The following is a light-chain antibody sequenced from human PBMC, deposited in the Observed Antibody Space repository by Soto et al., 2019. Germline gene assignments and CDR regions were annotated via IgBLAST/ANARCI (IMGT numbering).Light chain of an antibody. V-gene: IGLV2-14*01. CDR2: EVS. CDR1: SSDVGGYNY. CDR3: SSYTSSRV. Sequence: QSALTQPASVSGSPGQSITISCTGTSSDVGGYNYVSWYQQHPGKAPKLMIYEVSNRPSAVSNRFSGSKSGNTASLTISGLQAEDEADYYCSSYTSSRVFGGGTKLTVL. J-gene: IGLJ2*01.